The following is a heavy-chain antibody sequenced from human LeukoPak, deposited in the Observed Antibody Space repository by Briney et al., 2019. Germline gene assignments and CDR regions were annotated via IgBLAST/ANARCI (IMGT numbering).Heavy chain of an antibody. Sequence: HSGGSLRLSCAASGFTVSSNYMSWVRQAPGKGLEWVSVIYSGGSTYYADSVKGRFTISRDNSKNTLYLQMNSLRAEDTAVYYCVRYSTTTAFDYWGQGTLVTVSS. CDR2: IYSGGST. CDR1: GFTVSSNY. CDR3: VRYSTTTAFDY. D-gene: IGHD2-8*01. V-gene: IGHV3-66*01. J-gene: IGHJ4*02.